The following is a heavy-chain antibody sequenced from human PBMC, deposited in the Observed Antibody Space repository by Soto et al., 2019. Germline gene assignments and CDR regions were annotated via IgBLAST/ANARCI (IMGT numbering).Heavy chain of an antibody. CDR3: ARRVGAITYYFDY. J-gene: IGHJ4*02. V-gene: IGHV3-30-3*01. D-gene: IGHD1-26*01. CDR2: ISYDGSNK. Sequence: GSLRLSCAASGFTFSSYAMHWVRQAPGKGLEWVAVISYDGSNKYYADSVKGRFTISRDNSKNTLYLQMNSLRAEDTAVYYCARRVGAITYYFDYRGQGTLVTVSS. CDR1: GFTFSSYA.